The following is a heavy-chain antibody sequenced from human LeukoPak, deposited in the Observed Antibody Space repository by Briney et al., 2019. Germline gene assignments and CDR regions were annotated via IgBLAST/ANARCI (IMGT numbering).Heavy chain of an antibody. CDR2: ISSSSSYI. Sequence: GGSLRLSCAASGSTFSSYSMNWVRQAPGKGLEWVSSISSSSSYIYYADSVKGRFTIPRDNAKNSLYLQMNSLRAEDTAVYYCAELGITMIGGVWGKGTTVTISS. CDR3: AELGITMIGGV. J-gene: IGHJ6*04. CDR1: GSTFSSYS. D-gene: IGHD3-10*02. V-gene: IGHV3-21*01.